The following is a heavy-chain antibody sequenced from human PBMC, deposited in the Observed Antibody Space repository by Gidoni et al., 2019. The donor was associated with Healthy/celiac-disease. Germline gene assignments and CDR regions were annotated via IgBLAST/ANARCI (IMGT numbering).Heavy chain of an antibody. CDR1: GSTFGVFP. CDR3: TSSYYDFWSGRSYDY. D-gene: IGHD3-3*01. Sequence: EVQLVESGGGLVHPGRSLSLSCTASGSTFGVFPMSWVRQAPGKGLEWVGFIRSKAYGGTTEYAASVKGRFTISRDDSKSIAYLQMNSLKTEDTAVYYCTSSYYDFWSGRSYDYWGQGTLVTVSS. V-gene: IGHV3-49*04. J-gene: IGHJ4*02. CDR2: IRSKAYGGTT.